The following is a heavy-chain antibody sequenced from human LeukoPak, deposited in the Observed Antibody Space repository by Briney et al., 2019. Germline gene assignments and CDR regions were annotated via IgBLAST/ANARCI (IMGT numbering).Heavy chain of an antibody. CDR2: ISYGGSNK. J-gene: IGHJ4*02. V-gene: IGHV3-30-3*01. D-gene: IGHD6-19*01. CDR3: AREPAGWYFDY. CDR1: GFTLSSYA. Sequence: GGSLRLSCAASGFTLSSYAMHWVRQAPGKGLEWVAVISYGGSNKYYADSVKGRFTISRDNSKNTLYLQMNSLRAEDTAVYYCAREPAGWYFDYWGQGILVTVSS.